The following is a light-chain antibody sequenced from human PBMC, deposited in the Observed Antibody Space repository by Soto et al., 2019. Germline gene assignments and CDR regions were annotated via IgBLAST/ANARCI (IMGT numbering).Light chain of an antibody. CDR1: HSVNTN. CDR2: AAS. V-gene: IGKV3-15*01. J-gene: IGKJ5*01. Sequence: EIVMTQSPATLSVSPGERVTLSCRASHSVNTNLAWFQQKPGQAPRLLIYAASNRATGVPARFSGSWSGTEFTLTISSLQSEDFAVYYCQQYNNWITFGQGTRLEIK. CDR3: QQYNNWIT.